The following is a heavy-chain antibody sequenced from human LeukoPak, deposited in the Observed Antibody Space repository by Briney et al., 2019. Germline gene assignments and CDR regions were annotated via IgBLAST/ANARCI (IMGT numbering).Heavy chain of an antibody. CDR3: ARDSPLHPDILATSYYLDS. D-gene: IGHD5-12*01. CDR2: ISFDGSET. CDR1: GFTFGDYG. V-gene: IGHV3-30*04. Sequence: GGSLRLSCAASGFTFGDYGMHWVRQAPGKGLQWVAVISFDGSETHYAESVKGRFTISRDNTKNTLDLEINSLRPEDTGVFYCARDSPLHPDILATSYYLDSWGRGTLVTVSS. J-gene: IGHJ4*02.